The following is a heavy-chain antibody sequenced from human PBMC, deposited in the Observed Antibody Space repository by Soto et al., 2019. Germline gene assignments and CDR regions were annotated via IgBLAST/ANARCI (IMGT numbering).Heavy chain of an antibody. D-gene: IGHD6-19*01. CDR3: AIGGQYSSGWGDY. CDR1: GFTFSSYA. J-gene: IGHJ4*02. CDR2: ISYDGNNK. Sequence: QVQLVESGGGVVQPGRSLRLSCAASGFTFSSYAMHWVRQAPGKGLEWVAVISYDGNNKYYADSVKGRFTISRDNSKNTLYLQMNSLRAEDTAVYYCAIGGQYSSGWGDYWGQGTLVTVSS. V-gene: IGHV3-30-3*01.